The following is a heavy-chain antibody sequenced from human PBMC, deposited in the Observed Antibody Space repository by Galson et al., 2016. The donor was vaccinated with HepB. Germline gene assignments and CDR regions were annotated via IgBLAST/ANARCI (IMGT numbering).Heavy chain of an antibody. V-gene: IGHV1-18*01. Sequence: SVKVSCKASGYSFIIYGIHWVRQAPGQRPEWMGWISGNTGNTNYAQNLQGRVTMTTDAATSTAYLELTSLTSDDTAVYYCARTYGSSAEFDYWGQGTLVTVSS. D-gene: IGHD6-6*01. CDR3: ARTYGSSAEFDY. CDR2: ISGNTGNT. CDR1: GYSFIIYG. J-gene: IGHJ4*02.